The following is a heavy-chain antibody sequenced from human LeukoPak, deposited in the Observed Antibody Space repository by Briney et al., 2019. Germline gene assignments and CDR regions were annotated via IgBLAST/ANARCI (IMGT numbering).Heavy chain of an antibody. Sequence: SETLSLTCTVSGGSISSYYWSWIRQPPGKGLEWIGYIYYSGSTNYNPSLKSRVTISVDTSKNQFSLKLSSVTAADTAVYYCARDQANWGSGVRAFDIWGQGTMVTVSS. V-gene: IGHV4-59*01. CDR1: GGSISSYY. D-gene: IGHD7-27*01. J-gene: IGHJ3*02. CDR2: IYYSGST. CDR3: ARDQANWGSGVRAFDI.